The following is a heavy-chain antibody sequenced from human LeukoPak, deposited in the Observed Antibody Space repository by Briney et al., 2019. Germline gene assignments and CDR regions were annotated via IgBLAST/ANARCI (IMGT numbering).Heavy chain of an antibody. Sequence: PSETLSLTCGVSGGSISSGGYSWRWLRQPPGKGLEWIGYIYYSGSTSYNPSLKSRLSISVDTSKNQFSLKLSSVTTADTAVYYCARNQDDSSDYYYFDYWGQGTLVTVSS. CDR1: GGSISSGGYS. D-gene: IGHD3-22*01. V-gene: IGHV4-30-4*07. CDR2: IYYSGST. CDR3: ARNQDDSSDYYYFDY. J-gene: IGHJ4*02.